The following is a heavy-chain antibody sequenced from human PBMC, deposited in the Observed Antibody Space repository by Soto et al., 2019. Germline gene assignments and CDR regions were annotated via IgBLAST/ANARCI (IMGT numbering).Heavy chain of an antibody. CDR3: TRGDCSGGSCFGGAFDI. CDR1: GGSISSGGYY. D-gene: IGHD2-15*01. CDR2: IYYSGST. V-gene: IGHV4-31*03. Sequence: QVQLQESGPGLVKPSQTLSLTCTVSGGSISSGGYYWSWIRQHPGKGLEWIGYIYYSGSTYYNPSLKCRVTISVDTSKNQFSLKLSSVTAADTAVYYCTRGDCSGGSCFGGAFDIWGQGTMVTVSS. J-gene: IGHJ3*02.